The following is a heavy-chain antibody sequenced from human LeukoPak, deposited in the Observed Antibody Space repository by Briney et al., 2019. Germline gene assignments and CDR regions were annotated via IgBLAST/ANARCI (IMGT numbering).Heavy chain of an antibody. D-gene: IGHD2-2*01. J-gene: IGHJ6*04. Sequence: SQTLSLTCAVSGGSISSGGYSWSWIRQPPGKGLEWIGYIYHSGSTYYNPSLKSRVTISVDRSKNQFSLKLSSATAADTAVYYCASTGYCSSTSCYLYSYYGMDVWGKGTTVTVSS. V-gene: IGHV4-30-2*01. CDR2: IYHSGST. CDR3: ASTGYCSSTSCYLYSYYGMDV. CDR1: GGSISSGGYS.